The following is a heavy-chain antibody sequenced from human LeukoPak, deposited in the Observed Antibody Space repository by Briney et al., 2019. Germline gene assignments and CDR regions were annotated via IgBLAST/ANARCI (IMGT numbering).Heavy chain of an antibody. CDR2: IYYTGST. Sequence: SETPSLTCTVSGGSIDSYYWSWIRQPPGKGLEWIGYIYYTGSTEYHPSLKSRVTISLDTSKNQFSLKLTSVTAADTAVYYCARVYQSAEYYFDYCGHGNLVSVSS. V-gene: IGHV4-59*01. CDR3: ARVYQSAEYYFDY. CDR1: GGSIDSYY. J-gene: IGHJ4*01. D-gene: IGHD2-2*01.